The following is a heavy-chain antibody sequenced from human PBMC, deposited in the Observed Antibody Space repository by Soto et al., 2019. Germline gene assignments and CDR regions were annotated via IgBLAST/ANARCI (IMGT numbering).Heavy chain of an antibody. J-gene: IGHJ4*02. V-gene: IGHV4-61*05. CDR3: ARIQRWLLQDDY. CDR1: GGSISSSSYY. CDR2: ISYSGST. Sequence: PSETLSLTCTVSGGSISSSSYYWSWIRQPPGKGREWIGYISYSGSTKYNPSLKSRVTISVDTSKNQFSLKLSSVTAADTAVYYCARIQRWLLQDDYWGQGTLVTVSS. D-gene: IGHD2-15*01.